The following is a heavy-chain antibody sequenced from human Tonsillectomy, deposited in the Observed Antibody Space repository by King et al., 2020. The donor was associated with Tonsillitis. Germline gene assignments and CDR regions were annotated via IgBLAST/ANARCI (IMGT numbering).Heavy chain of an antibody. J-gene: IGHJ3*02. D-gene: IGHD3-22*01. CDR3: ARVSSDFYDSSGYHGFDI. CDR2: IYYSGST. CDR1: GGSLNIYY. Sequence: VQLQESGPGLVKPSETLSLTCTVSGGSLNIYYWSWIRQPHGRGLEWIVYIYYSGSTNYNPSLKSRVTISVDTSKNQFSLRLSSVTAADTAVYYCARVSSDFYDSSGYHGFDIWGQGTMVTVSS. V-gene: IGHV4-59*01.